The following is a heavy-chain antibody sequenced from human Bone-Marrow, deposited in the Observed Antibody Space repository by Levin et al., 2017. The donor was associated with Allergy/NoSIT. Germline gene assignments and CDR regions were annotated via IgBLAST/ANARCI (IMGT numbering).Heavy chain of an antibody. Sequence: KLGESLKISCKGSGYRFTSYWISWVRQMPGKGLEWMGRIDPSDSYTNYSPSLQGHVTISADKSTSTSYLQWTSLKASDTAMYYCARLGVSCTSTSSCLRALGYWGQGTLVTVSS. CDR1: GYRFTSYW. D-gene: IGHD2-2*01. CDR3: ARLGVSCTSTSSCLRALGY. V-gene: IGHV5-10-1*01. CDR2: IDPSDSYT. J-gene: IGHJ4*02.